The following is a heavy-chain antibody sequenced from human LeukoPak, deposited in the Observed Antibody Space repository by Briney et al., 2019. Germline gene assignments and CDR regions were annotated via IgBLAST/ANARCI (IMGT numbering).Heavy chain of an antibody. CDR2: ISASDGST. V-gene: IGHV3-23*01. CDR1: GFTFSSYA. D-gene: IGHD4-17*01. CDR3: AKDLYGDYVGDY. J-gene: IGHJ4*02. Sequence: QPGGSLRLSSAASGFTFSSYAMSWVRQAPGKGLEWVSTISASDGSTFYADSVKGRFTISRDNSKNTLYLQMNSLRAEDTAVYFCAKDLYGDYVGDYWGQGTLVTVSS.